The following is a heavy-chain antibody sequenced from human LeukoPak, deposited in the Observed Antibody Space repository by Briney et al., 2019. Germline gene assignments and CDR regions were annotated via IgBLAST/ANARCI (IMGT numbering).Heavy chain of an antibody. V-gene: IGHV3-30*03. D-gene: IGHD3-10*01. CDR3: ARDLTMVRGVDY. J-gene: IGHJ4*02. Sequence: PGGSLRLSCAASGFTFSSYGMHWVRQAPGKGLEWVAVISFDGSNKYYADSVKGRFTISRDNSKNTLYLQMNSLRAEDTAVYYCARDLTMVRGVDYWGQGTLVTVSS. CDR1: GFTFSSYG. CDR2: ISFDGSNK.